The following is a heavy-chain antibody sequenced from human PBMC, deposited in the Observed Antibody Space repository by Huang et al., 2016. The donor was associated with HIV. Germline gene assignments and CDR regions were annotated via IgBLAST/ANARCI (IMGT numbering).Heavy chain of an antibody. J-gene: IGHJ4*02. V-gene: IGHV4-34*01. Sequence: QVQLRQWGAGLVKPSETLSLTCAVYGGSFSGYYWTWIPQSPGKGLEWIGEINHMGKTHYQPSLKSRVTISKDTAKNQFSLQLTSVSAADTGVYFCAREKAADSAWYGVYYFDYWGEGALVTVTS. CDR2: INHMGKT. D-gene: IGHD6-19*01. CDR3: AREKAADSAWYGVYYFDY. CDR1: GGSFSGYY.